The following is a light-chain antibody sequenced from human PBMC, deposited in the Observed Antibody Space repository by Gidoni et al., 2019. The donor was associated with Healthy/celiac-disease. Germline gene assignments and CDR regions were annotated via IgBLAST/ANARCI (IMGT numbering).Light chain of an antibody. CDR1: SSEVGRYNL. Sequence: QSALTQPASVSGSPGQSITISCTGTSSEVGRYNLVSWYQQHPGKAPKLMIYEGSKRPSGVSNRVSGSKSGNTASLTISGLQAEDEADYYCCSYAGSSTLVFGGGTKLTVL. CDR3: CSYAGSSTLV. CDR2: EGS. V-gene: IGLV2-23*01. J-gene: IGLJ2*01.